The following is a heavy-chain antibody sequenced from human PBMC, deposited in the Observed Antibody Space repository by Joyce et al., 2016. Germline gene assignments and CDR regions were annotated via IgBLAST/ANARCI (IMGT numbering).Heavy chain of an antibody. D-gene: IGHD2-15*01. Sequence: GFTFNTHGMHWVRQGPGKGLEWVALISSDGTKINYVDSVKGRFTISRDNSKNTLYLQMNSLRTEDTALYYCVKRGFCGGGSCYSFHFDYWGQGTLVTVSS. CDR2: ISSDGTKI. CDR1: GFTFNTHG. V-gene: IGHV3-30*18. CDR3: VKRGFCGGGSCYSFHFDY. J-gene: IGHJ4*02.